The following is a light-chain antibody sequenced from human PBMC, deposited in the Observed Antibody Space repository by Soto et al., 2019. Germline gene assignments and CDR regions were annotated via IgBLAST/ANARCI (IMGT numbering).Light chain of an antibody. CDR1: ESITSY. CDR3: QETYSSLT. J-gene: IGKJ4*01. Sequence: DIQMTQSPLSLSASVGDRVTITCRASESITSYLNWYQQKPGKAPKLLIYAASSLHTGVPSRFSGSGFGTDFTLTISSLQPEDFATYFCQETYSSLTFGGVTKVDI. CDR2: AAS. V-gene: IGKV1-39*01.